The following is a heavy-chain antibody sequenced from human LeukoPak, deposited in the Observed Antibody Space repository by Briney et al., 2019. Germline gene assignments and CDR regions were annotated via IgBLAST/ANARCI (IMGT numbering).Heavy chain of an antibody. D-gene: IGHD6-13*01. CDR3: AKSPRTAADNWFDP. V-gene: IGHV3-23*01. Sequence: GGSLRLSCAASGFTLSTYAMNWVRQAPGKGLEWVSGIIAGGGSTYYADSVKGRFTISRDNSKSTLYLQMNSLTVEDTAVYYCAKSPRTAADNWFDPWGQGTLVTVSS. J-gene: IGHJ5*02. CDR2: IIAGGGST. CDR1: GFTLSTYA.